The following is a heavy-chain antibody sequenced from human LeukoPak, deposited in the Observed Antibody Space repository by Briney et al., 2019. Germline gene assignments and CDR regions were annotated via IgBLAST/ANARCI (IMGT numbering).Heavy chain of an antibody. CDR3: AKDMGYDSHAFDI. CDR2: ISWDGGST. V-gene: IGHV3-43D*03. CDR1: GFTFDDYA. Sequence: PGGSLRLSCAASGFTFDDYAMHWVRQAPGKGLEWVSLISWDGGSTYYADSVKGRFTISRDNSKNSLYLQMNSLRAEDMALYYCAKDMGYDSHAFDIWGQGTMVTVSS. J-gene: IGHJ3*02. D-gene: IGHD3-22*01.